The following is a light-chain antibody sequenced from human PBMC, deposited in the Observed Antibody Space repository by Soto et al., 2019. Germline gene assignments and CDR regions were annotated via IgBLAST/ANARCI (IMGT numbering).Light chain of an antibody. Sequence: DIQMTQSPSSLSAYVGDRVIITCRASQSISRYLNWYQQKPGKAPKLLIYGTSSLQSGVPLRFSGSGSGTDFTLTINSLQPEDFATYYCQQSYSSPLTFGGGTKVDIK. CDR3: QQSYSSPLT. V-gene: IGKV1-39*01. CDR1: QSISRY. J-gene: IGKJ4*01. CDR2: GTS.